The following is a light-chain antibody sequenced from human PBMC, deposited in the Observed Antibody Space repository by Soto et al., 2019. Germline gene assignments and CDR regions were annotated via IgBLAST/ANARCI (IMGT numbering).Light chain of an antibody. CDR1: SSDFGSYDH. CDR2: EVS. Sequence: QSALTQPASVSGSPGQSITISCSGTSSDFGSYDHVAWYQQFPGKTPKLMIYEVSNRPSGVSSRFSGSKSGNTASLTISGLQAEDEADYYCISYTGSSTSYVFGSGTKVTVL. J-gene: IGLJ1*01. V-gene: IGLV2-14*01. CDR3: ISYTGSSTSYV.